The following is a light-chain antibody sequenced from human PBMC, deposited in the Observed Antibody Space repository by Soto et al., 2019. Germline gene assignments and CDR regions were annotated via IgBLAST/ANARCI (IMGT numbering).Light chain of an antibody. CDR3: SSYAGSNNPVI. CDR1: SSDVGGYNY. V-gene: IGLV2-8*01. J-gene: IGLJ2*01. Sequence: SALTQPPSASGSPGQSVTISCTGTSSDVGGYNYVSWYQQHPGKAPKFMIYEVSKRPSGVPDRFSGSKSGNTASLTVSGLQADAEADYYCSSYAGSNNPVIFGGGTKVTVL. CDR2: EVS.